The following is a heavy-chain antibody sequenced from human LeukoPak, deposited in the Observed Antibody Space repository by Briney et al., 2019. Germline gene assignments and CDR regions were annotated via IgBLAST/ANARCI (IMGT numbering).Heavy chain of an antibody. J-gene: IGHJ4*02. CDR2: INQDGGEK. CDR1: GFTFSTYW. D-gene: IGHD2-21*01. Sequence: GGSLRLSCAGSGFTFSTYWMSWVRQAPGKGLEWVANINQDGGEKHYVDTVKGRFTISRDNAKDSLDLQLNSLRGEDTAVYYCARMYCGGGKCYLSYFDYWGQGTVVTVSS. CDR3: ARMYCGGGKCYLSYFDY. V-gene: IGHV3-7*04.